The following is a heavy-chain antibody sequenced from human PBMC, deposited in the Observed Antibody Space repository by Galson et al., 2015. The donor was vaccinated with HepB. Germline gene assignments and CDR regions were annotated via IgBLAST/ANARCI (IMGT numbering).Heavy chain of an antibody. CDR1: GFIPSTYW. Sequence: SLRLSCAASGFIPSTYWLNWVRQAPGKGLEWVANIKEDGSETNYVDSVKGRFTISRDNAKNSLYLQMNSLRAEHTAVYYCARVKRGEWYSYYYYGIDFWGQGTTVTVSS. V-gene: IGHV3-7*05. D-gene: IGHD3-10*01. CDR3: ARVKRGEWYSYYYYGIDF. J-gene: IGHJ6*02. CDR2: IKEDGSET.